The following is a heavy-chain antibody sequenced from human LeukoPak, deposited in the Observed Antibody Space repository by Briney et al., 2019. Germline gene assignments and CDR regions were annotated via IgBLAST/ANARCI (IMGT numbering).Heavy chain of an antibody. CDR2: ISAGGGST. D-gene: IGHD7-27*01. J-gene: IGHJ5*02. Sequence: PGGSLRLSCAASGFTFSSYAMSWVRQAPGKGLDWVSAISAGGGSTYYGDSVKGRFTISRDNSKNTLYLQMNSLRAEDTAIYYCAKESANWGYNWFDPWGQGTLATVSS. V-gene: IGHV3-23*01. CDR1: GFTFSSYA. CDR3: AKESANWGYNWFDP.